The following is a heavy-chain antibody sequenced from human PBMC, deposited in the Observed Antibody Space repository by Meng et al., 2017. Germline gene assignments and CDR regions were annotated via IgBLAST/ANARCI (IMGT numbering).Heavy chain of an antibody. J-gene: IGHJ4*02. CDR1: GYTFSSYG. D-gene: IGHD6-19*01. CDR2: ISAYNGNT. CDR3: ARGGIAVAIDY. Sequence: QVQLVQSGTEAREPGDSVKDACKASGYTFSSYGISWVRQEPGQWLGWMGWISAYNGNTNYAQKRQGRVTMTTDTSTSTAYMRLRSLRSDDTALYYGARGGIAVAIDYWGQGTLVTVSS. V-gene: IGHV1-18*01.